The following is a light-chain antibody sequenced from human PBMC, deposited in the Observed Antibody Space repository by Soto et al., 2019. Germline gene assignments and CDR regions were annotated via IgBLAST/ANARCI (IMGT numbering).Light chain of an antibody. J-gene: IGLJ1*01. CDR1: SSNIGTNT. CDR2: YNN. V-gene: IGLV1-44*01. Sequence: QSVLTQPPSASGTPGQRVIISCSGSSSNIGTNTVNWYQQLPGTAPKLLIYYNNQLPSGVPDRFSASTSGTSASLAISGLQSEDEADDYCAAWDDSLSGVVFGTGTKLTVL. CDR3: AAWDDSLSGVV.